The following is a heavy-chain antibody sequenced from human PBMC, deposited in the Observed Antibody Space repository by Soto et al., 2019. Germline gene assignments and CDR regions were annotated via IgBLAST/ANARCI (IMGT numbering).Heavy chain of an antibody. CDR2: IIPILGIA. V-gene: IGHV1-69*02. D-gene: IGHD1-1*01. J-gene: IGHJ5*02. Sequence: QVQLVQSGAEVKKPGSSVKVSCKASGGTFSSYTISWVRQAPGQGLEWMGRIIPILGIANYAQKFQGRVTITADKSTSTAYMELSSLRSEDTAVYYCASQARRDGYNSKYNWFDPWGQGTLVTVSS. CDR3: ASQARRDGYNSKYNWFDP. CDR1: GGTFSSYT.